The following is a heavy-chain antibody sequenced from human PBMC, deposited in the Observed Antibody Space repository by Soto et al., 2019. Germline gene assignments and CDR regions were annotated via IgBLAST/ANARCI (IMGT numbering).Heavy chain of an antibody. Sequence: GASVKVSCKASGGTFSSYTISWVRQAPGQGLEWMGRIIAIIGITNYAQKFQGRVTMTTDTSTSTAYMELRSLRSGDTAVYYCAREDFWSGYHIMEVWGKGTTVTVSS. J-gene: IGHJ6*03. CDR1: GGTFSSYT. D-gene: IGHD3-3*01. CDR2: IIAIIGIT. V-gene: IGHV1-69*04. CDR3: AREDFWSGYHIMEV.